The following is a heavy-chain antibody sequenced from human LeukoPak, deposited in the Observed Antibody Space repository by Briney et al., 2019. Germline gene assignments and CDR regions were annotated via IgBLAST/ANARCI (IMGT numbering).Heavy chain of an antibody. J-gene: IGHJ3*02. CDR2: IYWNDDK. Sequence: SGPTLVNPTQTLTLTCTFSGFSLSTSGVGVGWIRQPPGKALEWLALIYWNDDKRYSPSLKSRLTITKDTSKNQVVLTMTNMDPVDTATYYCAHMLPPHRYYDFWSGSVYAFDIWGQGTMVTVSS. D-gene: IGHD3-3*01. CDR3: AHMLPPHRYYDFWSGSVYAFDI. CDR1: GFSLSTSGVG. V-gene: IGHV2-5*01.